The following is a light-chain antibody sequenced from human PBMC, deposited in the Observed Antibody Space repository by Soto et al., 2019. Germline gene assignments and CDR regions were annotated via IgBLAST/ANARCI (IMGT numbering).Light chain of an antibody. CDR3: QQYGNSPPIT. Sequence: EIVLTQSPGTLSLSPGERATLSCRASQSVSSSYLAWNQHKPGQAPRLLIYGASSRATGIPDRFSGSGSGTDFTLTISRLEPEDFAVYYCQQYGNSPPITFGPATRLEIK. J-gene: IGKJ5*01. CDR1: QSVSSSY. V-gene: IGKV3-20*01. CDR2: GAS.